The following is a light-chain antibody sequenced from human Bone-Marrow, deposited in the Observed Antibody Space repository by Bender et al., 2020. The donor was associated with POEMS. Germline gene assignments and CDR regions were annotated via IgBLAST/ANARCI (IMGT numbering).Light chain of an antibody. CDR1: NLGNKF. Sequence: SYELTQPPSVSVSPGQTASIACSGDNLGNKFTCWYQQKPGQSPVLVIYQDTKRPSGIPERVSGSSAGTTVTLTISGVQAEDEADYYCQSADSSGTYVVFGGGTKLTVL. V-gene: IGLV3-25*03. CDR2: QDT. J-gene: IGLJ2*01. CDR3: QSADSSGTYVV.